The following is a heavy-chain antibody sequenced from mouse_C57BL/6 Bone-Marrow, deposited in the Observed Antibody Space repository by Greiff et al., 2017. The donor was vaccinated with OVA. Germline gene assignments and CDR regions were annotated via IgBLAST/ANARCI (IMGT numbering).Heavy chain of an antibody. CDR2: IDPSDSYT. V-gene: IGHV1-59*01. CDR3: AIGSSPWFAY. CDR1: GYTFTSYW. Sequence: VQLQQPGAELVRPGTSVKLSCKASGYTFTSYWMHWVKQRPGQGLEWIGVIDPSDSYTNYNQKFKGKATLTVDTSSSTAYMQLSSLTSEDSAVYYCAIGSSPWFAYWGQGTLVTVSA. D-gene: IGHD1-1*01. J-gene: IGHJ3*01.